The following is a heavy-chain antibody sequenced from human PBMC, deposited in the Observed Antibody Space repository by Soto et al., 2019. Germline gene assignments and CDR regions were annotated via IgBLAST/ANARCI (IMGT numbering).Heavy chain of an antibody. D-gene: IGHD5-18*01. J-gene: IGHJ4*02. Sequence: GGSLRLSCAASGFTFSSYAMSWVRQAPGKGLEWVSAISGSGGSTYYADSVKGRFTISRDNSKNTLYLQMNSLRAEDTAVYYCAKDRTVDTAMGPFDYWGQGTLVTAPQ. CDR1: GFTFSSYA. CDR2: ISGSGGST. CDR3: AKDRTVDTAMGPFDY. V-gene: IGHV3-23*01.